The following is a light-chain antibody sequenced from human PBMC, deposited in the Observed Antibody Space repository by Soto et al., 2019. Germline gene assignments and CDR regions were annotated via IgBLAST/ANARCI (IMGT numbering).Light chain of an antibody. CDR2: WES. J-gene: IGKJ1*01. V-gene: IGKV4-1*01. Sequence: DFVMTHSPDSLALSLGERATINCKSSQNILYSSNNKNYLAWYQHKPVQPPRLVIYWESTQDSGVPDRFSGSGSGTDYTLTITSLHAQDVAVYYCQQYYSDPPWTFGQGTKVEIK. CDR3: QQYYSDPPWT. CDR1: QNILYSSNNKNY.